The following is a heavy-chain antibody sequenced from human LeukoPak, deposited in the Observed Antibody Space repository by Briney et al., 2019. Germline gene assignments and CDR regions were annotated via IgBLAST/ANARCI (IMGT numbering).Heavy chain of an antibody. Sequence: GGSLRLSCAASRFTFSTYWMSWVRQAPGKGLEWVANIKQDGSEKYYVDSVKGRFTISRDDAKNSLYLQMNSLRAEDTAVYYCARDYGGSSPFDYWGQGTLVTVSS. D-gene: IGHD4-23*01. CDR3: ARDYGGSSPFDY. CDR2: IKQDGSEK. CDR1: RFTFSTYW. V-gene: IGHV3-7*01. J-gene: IGHJ4*02.